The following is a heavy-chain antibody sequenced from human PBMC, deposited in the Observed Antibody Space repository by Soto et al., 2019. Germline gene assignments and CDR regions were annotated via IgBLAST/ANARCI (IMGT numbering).Heavy chain of an antibody. J-gene: IGHJ4*02. CDR2: ISWNSGSI. D-gene: IGHD6-19*01. CDR1: GFTFDDYA. CDR3: AKDILVIAVAGVFDY. Sequence: PGGSLRLSCAASGFTFDDYAMHWVRQAPGKGLEWVSGISWNSGSIGYADSVKGRFTISRDNAKNSLYLQMNSLRAEDTALYYCAKDILVIAVAGVFDYWGQGTLVTVSS. V-gene: IGHV3-9*01.